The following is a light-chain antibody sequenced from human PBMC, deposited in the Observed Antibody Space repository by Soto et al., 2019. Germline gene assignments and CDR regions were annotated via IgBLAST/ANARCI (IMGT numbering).Light chain of an antibody. J-gene: IGKJ5*01. Sequence: AIRLTQSPSSLSSSTGDRVTLTCLASQGISSYLACYQQKPGKAPKLLLYASSSLQSGVPSRFRGSGSGTDLTLTISSLQTEDFANYYCQQSYSTPTITFGQGTRLEIK. CDR2: ASS. CDR3: QQSYSTPTIT. V-gene: IGKV1-8*01. CDR1: QGISSY.